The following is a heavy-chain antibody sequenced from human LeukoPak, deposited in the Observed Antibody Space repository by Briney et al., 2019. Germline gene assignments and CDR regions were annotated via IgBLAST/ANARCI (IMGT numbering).Heavy chain of an antibody. J-gene: IGHJ6*03. Sequence: KPSETLSLTCTVSGGSFSSYYWSWIRQPPGKGLEWIGYIYYTGNTKYSPSLKSRVTISLDTSKNQFSLTLSSVTAADTAVYFCARAGSGNRGNMDVWGKGTTVTVS. CDR2: IYYTGNT. V-gene: IGHV4-59*01. CDR3: ARAGSGNRGNMDV. D-gene: IGHD3-3*01. CDR1: GGSFSSYY.